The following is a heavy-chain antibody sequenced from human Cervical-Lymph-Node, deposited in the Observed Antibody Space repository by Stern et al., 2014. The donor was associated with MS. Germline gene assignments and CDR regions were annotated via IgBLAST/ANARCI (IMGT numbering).Heavy chain of an antibody. D-gene: IGHD3-10*01. V-gene: IGHV5-51*01. Sequence: EDQLVESGAEVKKPGESLKISCKGSGYSFTSYWIGWVRQMPGKGLEGMGVIYPGDSDTRYSPSFQGQVTISADKSISTAYLQWSSLKASDTAMYYCARRPRPGRFGESAFDYWGQGTLVTDSS. CDR2: IYPGDSDT. CDR1: GYSFTSYW. CDR3: ARRPRPGRFGESAFDY. J-gene: IGHJ4*02.